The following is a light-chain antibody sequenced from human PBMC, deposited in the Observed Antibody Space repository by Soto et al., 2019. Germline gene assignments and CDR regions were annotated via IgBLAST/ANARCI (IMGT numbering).Light chain of an antibody. CDR2: SNN. CDR3: AVWDDSLNGVV. J-gene: IGLJ2*01. V-gene: IGLV1-44*01. CDR1: SSNIGSNT. Sequence: QSVLTQPPSASGTPGQRVTISCSGSSSNIGSNTVNWYQQLPGTAPKLFIYSNNQRPSGVPDRFSGSKSGTSASLAISGFQSEDEADYYCAVWDDSLNGVVFGGGTKVTVL.